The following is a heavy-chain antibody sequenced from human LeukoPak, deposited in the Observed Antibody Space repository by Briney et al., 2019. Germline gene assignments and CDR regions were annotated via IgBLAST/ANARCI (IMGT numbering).Heavy chain of an antibody. CDR3: ARDHDYDSGSYPLDY. CDR1: GFTFDDYA. V-gene: IGHV3-20*01. J-gene: IGHJ4*02. CDR2: RNGGST. D-gene: IGHD3-10*01. Sequence: GGSLRLSCAASGFTFDDYAMHWVRQAPGKGLEWVSGRNGGSTAYADSVKGRFTISRDNAKNSLYLQMNSLRAEDTALYHCARDHDYDSGSYPLDYWGQGTLVTVSS.